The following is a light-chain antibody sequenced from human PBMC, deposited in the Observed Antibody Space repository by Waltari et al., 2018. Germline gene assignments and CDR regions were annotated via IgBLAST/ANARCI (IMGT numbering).Light chain of an antibody. CDR1: QGITDD. J-gene: IGKJ4*01. Sequence: QPTQSPSSLSVSVGDSGTITCRASQGITDDLGWYQQKPGKAPKLLIYAASSLETGVPSRFSGSGSGTGFTLTINGLQPEDFATYYCQQDYSYPITFGGGTKVEIK. CDR2: AAS. V-gene: IGKV1-6*01. CDR3: QQDYSYPIT.